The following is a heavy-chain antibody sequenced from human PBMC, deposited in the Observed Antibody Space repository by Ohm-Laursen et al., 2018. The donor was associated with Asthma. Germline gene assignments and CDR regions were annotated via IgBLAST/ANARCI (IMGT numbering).Heavy chain of an antibody. D-gene: IGHD1-26*01. J-gene: IGHJ4*02. CDR3: AKDLGDIVGATTGYFDY. CDR1: GFSVSRHF. CDR2: IYPGGAT. Sequence: GSLRLSCTASGFSVSRHFMNWIRQGPEKGLEWVSDIYPGGATFYADSVKGRFTISRDNSKNTLYLQMNSLRAEDTAVYYCAKDLGDIVGATTGYFDYWGQGTLVTVSS. V-gene: IGHV3-53*01.